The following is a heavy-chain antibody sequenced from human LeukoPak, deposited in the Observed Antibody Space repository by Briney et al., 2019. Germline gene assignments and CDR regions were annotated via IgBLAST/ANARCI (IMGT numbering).Heavy chain of an antibody. J-gene: IGHJ4*02. Sequence: ASVKVSCKASGYTFTDYYMHWVRQAPGQGLEWMGWINPNSGGTNYAQKLQGRVTMTTDTSTSTAYMELKTLRSDDTAVYYCARDHSYASRGGSFDYWGQGTLVTVSS. CDR2: INPNSGGT. D-gene: IGHD3-16*01. CDR1: GYTFTDYY. V-gene: IGHV1-2*02. CDR3: ARDHSYASRGGSFDY.